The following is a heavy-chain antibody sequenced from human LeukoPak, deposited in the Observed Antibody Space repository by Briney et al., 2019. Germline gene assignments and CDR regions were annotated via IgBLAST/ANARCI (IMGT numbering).Heavy chain of an antibody. Sequence: KPSETLSLTCAVYGGSFSGYYWNWIRQPPGKGLEWIGEINHDGSTNYNPSLKSRVTISVDTSKNQFSLKVSSVTAADTAVYYCARGPRRERPRNRFDPWGQGTLVTVSS. D-gene: IGHD6-6*01. CDR3: ARGPRRERPRNRFDP. J-gene: IGHJ5*02. V-gene: IGHV4-34*01. CDR1: GGSFSGYY. CDR2: INHDGST.